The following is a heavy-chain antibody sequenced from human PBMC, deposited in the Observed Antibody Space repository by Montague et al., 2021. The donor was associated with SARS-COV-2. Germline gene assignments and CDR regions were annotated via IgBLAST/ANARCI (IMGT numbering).Heavy chain of an antibody. CDR1: GFTFSHHW. CDR3: ARDIRDYVLREFDF. Sequence: SLRLSCAASGFTFSHHWMSWVRQAPGKGLEWVANIKQDGSEQYYLDSVKGRFTVSRDNAKNSLYLRMSSLRAGDTAVYYCARDIRDYVLREFDFWGQGTLVYVSS. V-gene: IGHV3-7*01. J-gene: IGHJ4*02. CDR2: IKQDGSEQ. D-gene: IGHD3-16*01.